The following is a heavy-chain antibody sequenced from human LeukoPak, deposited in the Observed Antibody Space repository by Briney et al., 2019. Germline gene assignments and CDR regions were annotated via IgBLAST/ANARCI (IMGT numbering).Heavy chain of an antibody. CDR3: AREGPRGNSQFDY. D-gene: IGHD2/OR15-2a*01. V-gene: IGHV3-33*01. J-gene: IGHJ4*02. CDR1: GFTFSSYG. Sequence: GGSLRLSCAASGFTFSSYGMHWVRQAPGKGLEWVALIWYDGSNKYYTDSVKGRLTISRDNPKNTLYLQMNSLRAEDTAVYYCAREGPRGNSQFDYWGQGTLVTVSS. CDR2: IWYDGSNK.